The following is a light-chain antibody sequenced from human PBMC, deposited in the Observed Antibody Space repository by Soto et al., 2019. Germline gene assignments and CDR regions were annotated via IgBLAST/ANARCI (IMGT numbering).Light chain of an antibody. V-gene: IGKV3-15*01. CDR3: QQYDEWPPSYT. J-gene: IGKJ2*01. Sequence: EIMMTQSPATLSVSPGERATLSCRASHSVSDNLAWYQQKPGQAPRLLIYGASTRSTGIPARLSGSGSGTESTLTTSTLQSEDFAVNYCQQYDEWPPSYTFGQGTKLEIK. CDR2: GAS. CDR1: HSVSDN.